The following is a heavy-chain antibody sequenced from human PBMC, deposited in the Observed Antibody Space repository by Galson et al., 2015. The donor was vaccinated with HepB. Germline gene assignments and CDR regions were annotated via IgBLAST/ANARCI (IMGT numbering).Heavy chain of an antibody. CDR1: GYTFTSYG. CDR2: ISAYNGNT. V-gene: IGHV1-18*04. J-gene: IGHJ5*02. CDR3: ARAGPLIYLELRFGWFDP. D-gene: IGHD1-7*01. Sequence: QSGAEVKKPGASVKVSCKASGYTFTSYGISWVRQAPGQGLEWMGWISAYNGNTNYAQKLQGRVTMTTDTSTSTAYMELRSLRSDDTAVYYCARAGPLIYLELRFGWFDPWGQGTLVTVSS.